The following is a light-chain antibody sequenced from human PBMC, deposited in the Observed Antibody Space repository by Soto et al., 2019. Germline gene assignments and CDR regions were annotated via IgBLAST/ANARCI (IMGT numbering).Light chain of an antibody. CDR1: SSNIGAIYD. CDR3: QSYDSSLSGSV. Sequence: QSVLTQPPSVSGAPGQRVTISCTGSSSNIGAIYDVQWYQQLPGAAPKLLIYGNTNRPSGVPDRFSGSKSGTSASLAITGLQAEDEADYHCQSYDSSLSGSVFGGGTKLTVL. CDR2: GNT. J-gene: IGLJ3*02. V-gene: IGLV1-40*01.